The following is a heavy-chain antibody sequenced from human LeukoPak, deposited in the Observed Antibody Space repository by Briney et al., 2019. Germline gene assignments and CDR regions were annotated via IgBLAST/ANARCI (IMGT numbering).Heavy chain of an antibody. CDR1: GYTFTSYD. Sequence: ASVKVSCKASGYTFTSYDINWVRQATGQGLEWMGWMNPNSGNTGYAQKFQGRVTITRNTSVSTAYMELSSLRSEDTAVYYCARGWEPYYFDYWGQGTLITVSS. CDR2: MNPNSGNT. D-gene: IGHD1-26*01. J-gene: IGHJ4*02. CDR3: ARGWEPYYFDY. V-gene: IGHV1-8*03.